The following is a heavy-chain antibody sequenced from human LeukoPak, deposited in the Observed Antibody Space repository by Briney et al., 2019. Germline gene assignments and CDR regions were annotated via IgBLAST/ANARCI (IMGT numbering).Heavy chain of an antibody. V-gene: IGHV4-59*01. J-gene: IGHJ4*02. CDR1: GGSISSYY. CDR2: IYYSGST. CDR3: ARDFQGNFDY. Sequence: PSETLSLTCTVSGGSISSYYWSWIRQPPGKGLEWIGYIYYSGSTNYNPSLKSRVTISVDTSKNQFSLKLSSVTAADTAVYYCARDFQGNFDYWGQGTLVTVSS. D-gene: IGHD2/OR15-2a*01.